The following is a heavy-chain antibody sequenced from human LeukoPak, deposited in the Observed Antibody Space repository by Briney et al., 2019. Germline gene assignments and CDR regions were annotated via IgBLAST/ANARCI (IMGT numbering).Heavy chain of an antibody. CDR3: AKDTGYSYGTVFDY. J-gene: IGHJ4*02. V-gene: IGHV3-9*01. CDR1: GFTFDDYA. Sequence: PGGSLRLSCAASGFTFDDYAMHWVRQAPGKGLEWVSGISWNSGSIGYADSVKGRSTISRDNTKSSLYLQMNSLRAEDTALYYCAKDTGYSYGTVFDYWGQGTLVTVSS. CDR2: ISWNSGSI. D-gene: IGHD5-18*01.